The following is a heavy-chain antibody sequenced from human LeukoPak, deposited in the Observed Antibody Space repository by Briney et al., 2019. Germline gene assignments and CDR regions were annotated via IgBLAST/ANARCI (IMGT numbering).Heavy chain of an antibody. V-gene: IGHV3-23*01. D-gene: IGHD1-26*01. CDR3: ATTLRSGSYYFDS. Sequence: GGSLRLSCAASGFTFSNYAMSWVRQPPGKGLEWVSTISGSGDYTYYADSVRGRFTISRDNSKNTLYLQMNSLRVEDTAVYYCATTLRSGSYYFDSWGQGTLVTVSS. CDR1: GFTFSNYA. J-gene: IGHJ4*02. CDR2: ISGSGDYT.